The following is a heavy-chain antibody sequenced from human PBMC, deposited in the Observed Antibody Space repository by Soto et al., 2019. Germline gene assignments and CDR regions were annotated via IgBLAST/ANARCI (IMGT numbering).Heavy chain of an antibody. CDR1: GYTFTSYG. CDR3: ARDPGGITIFGVVTDIDY. CDR2: ISAYNGNT. D-gene: IGHD3-3*01. V-gene: IGHV1-18*01. Sequence: ASVKVSCKASGYTFTSYGISWVRQAPGQGLEWMGWISAYNGNTNYAQKLQGRVTMTTDTSTSTAYMELRSLRSDDTAVYYCARDPGGITIFGVVTDIDYWGQGTLVTVSS. J-gene: IGHJ4*02.